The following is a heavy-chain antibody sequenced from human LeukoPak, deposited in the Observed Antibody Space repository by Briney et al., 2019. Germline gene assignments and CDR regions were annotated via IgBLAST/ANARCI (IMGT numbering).Heavy chain of an antibody. CDR1: GYSFTSYD. CDR3: AREPSLQRSSSYNY. D-gene: IGHD6-6*01. V-gene: IGHV1-8*01. CDR2: MNPYRGDT. Sequence: ASVTVSCTASGYSFTSYDMNGVRQAPGQGVEWMGWMNPYRGDTAYAQKFRGRVTMTRHTTITTAYMELSSLISKDTSMYYCAREPSLQRSSSYNYWGQGTLVTVSS. J-gene: IGHJ4*02.